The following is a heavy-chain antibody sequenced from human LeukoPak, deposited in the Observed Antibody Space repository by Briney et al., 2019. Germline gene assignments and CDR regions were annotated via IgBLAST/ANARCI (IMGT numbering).Heavy chain of an antibody. CDR1: GGSISSGGYS. CDR2: IYHSGST. V-gene: IGHV4-30-2*05. J-gene: IGHJ3*02. Sequence: PSETLSLTCAVSGGSISSGGYSWSWIRQPPGKGLEWIGYIYHSGSTYYNPSLKSRVAISVDTSKNQFSLKLSSVTAADTAVYYCAREEIAVAGTRAFDIWGQGTMVTVSS. D-gene: IGHD6-19*01. CDR3: AREEIAVAGTRAFDI.